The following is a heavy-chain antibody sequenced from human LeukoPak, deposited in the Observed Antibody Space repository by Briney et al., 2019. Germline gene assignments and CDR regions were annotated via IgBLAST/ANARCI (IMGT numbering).Heavy chain of an antibody. CDR1: GGSISSYY. J-gene: IGHJ4*02. Sequence: SETLSLTSTVSGGSISSYYWSWIRQPPGKGLEWIGYIYYSGSTNYNPSLKSRVTISVDTSKNQFSLKLSSVTAADTAVYYCARGTVVVDYWGQGTLVTVSS. D-gene: IGHD2-15*01. CDR3: ARGTVVVDY. V-gene: IGHV4-59*01. CDR2: IYYSGST.